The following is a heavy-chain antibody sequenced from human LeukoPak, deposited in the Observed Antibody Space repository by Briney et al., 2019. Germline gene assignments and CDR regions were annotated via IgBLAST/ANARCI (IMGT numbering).Heavy chain of an antibody. CDR2: INHSGGT. CDR3: ARAIWGSRMYWFDP. Sequence: SETLSLTCAVYGGSFSGYYWSWIRQPPGKGLEWIGEINHSGGTNYNPSLKSRVTISVDTSKNQFSLKLSSVTAADTAVYYCARAIWGSRMYWFDPWGQGTLVTVSS. V-gene: IGHV4-34*01. J-gene: IGHJ5*02. CDR1: GGSFSGYY. D-gene: IGHD3-16*01.